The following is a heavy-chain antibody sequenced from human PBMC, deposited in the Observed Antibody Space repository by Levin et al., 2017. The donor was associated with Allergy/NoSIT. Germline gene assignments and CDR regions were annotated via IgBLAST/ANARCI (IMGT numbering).Heavy chain of an antibody. CDR1: EDSLTGYW. CDR3: ARVLRGGPTDY. V-gene: IGHV5-51*01. Sequence: ASVKVSCKGSEDSLTGYWIGWVRQMPGKGLEWMGVVYPGNSNVKYSPSFRDHVTFSADKSTAYLQWRSLKASDSAIYYCARVLRGGPTDYWGQGTLVTVSS. J-gene: IGHJ4*02. D-gene: IGHD3-16*01. CDR2: VYPGNSNV.